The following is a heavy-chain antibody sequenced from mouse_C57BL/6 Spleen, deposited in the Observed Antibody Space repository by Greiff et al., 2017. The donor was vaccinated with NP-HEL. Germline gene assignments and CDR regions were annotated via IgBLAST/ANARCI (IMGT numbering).Heavy chain of an antibody. D-gene: IGHD2-4*01. CDR2: IYPGSGST. V-gene: IGHV1-55*01. Sequence: VQLQQSGAELVKPGASVKMSCKASGYTFTSYWITWVKQRPGQGLEWIGDIYPGSGSTNYNEKFKSKATLTVDTSSSTAYMQLSSLPSEDSAVYYCARSTYDYLYYFDYWGQGTTLTVSS. CDR3: ARSTYDYLYYFDY. CDR1: GYTFTSYW. J-gene: IGHJ2*01.